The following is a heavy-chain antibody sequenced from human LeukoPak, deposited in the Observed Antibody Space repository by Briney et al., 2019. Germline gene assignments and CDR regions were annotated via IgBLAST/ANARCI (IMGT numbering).Heavy chain of an antibody. D-gene: IGHD5-24*01. V-gene: IGHV1-2*02. CDR2: INPNSGGT. CDR1: GYTFTGYY. CDR3: ARSWATISSGDYYFDY. Sequence: GASVKVSCKASGYTFTGYYMHWVRQAPGQGLEWMGWINPNSGGTNYAQKFQGRVTMTKDTSISTAYMELSRLTSDDTAVYCCARSWATISSGDYYFDYWGQGTLVTVSS. J-gene: IGHJ4*02.